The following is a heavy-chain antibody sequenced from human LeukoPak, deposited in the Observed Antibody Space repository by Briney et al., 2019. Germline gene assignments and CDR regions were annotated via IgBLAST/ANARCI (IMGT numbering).Heavy chain of an antibody. D-gene: IGHD2-21*02. CDR3: AKATYCGGDCFYWYFDL. J-gene: IGHJ2*01. CDR2: ISGGGGST. CDR1: GFTFSSYA. Sequence: GGSLRLSCAASGFTFSSYAMSWVRQAPGKGLEWVSTISGGGGSTNYADSVKGRFTISRDNSKNTLYLQMNSLRAEDTAVYYCAKATYCGGDCFYWYFDLWGRGTLVTVSS. V-gene: IGHV3-23*01.